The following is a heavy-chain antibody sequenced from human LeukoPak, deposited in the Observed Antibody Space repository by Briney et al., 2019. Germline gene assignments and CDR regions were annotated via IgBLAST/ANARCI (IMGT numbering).Heavy chain of an antibody. CDR1: GFTFSNYC. J-gene: IGHJ4*02. Sequence: GGSLRLSCTASGFTFSNYCMHWVRQIPGKGLIWVSRICPGGTITNYADSVKGRFTISRDDAKNMMFLQMNSLRADDTAVYYCVRDFRSADYWGQGILVTVSS. CDR3: VRDFRSADY. V-gene: IGHV3-74*01. CDR2: ICPGGTIT.